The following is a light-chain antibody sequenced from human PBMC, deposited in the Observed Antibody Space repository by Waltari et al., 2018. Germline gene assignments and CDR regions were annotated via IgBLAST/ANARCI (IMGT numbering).Light chain of an antibody. V-gene: IGLV2-11*01. CDR1: TSDVGRYNY. Sequence: SALTQPRSVSGSPGQSVTISCTGTTSDVGRYNYVSWYQHPPGKAPELLMFDVTQRPSGVPDRFSGSKSANTASLTISGLQPDVEAGYYCCAFAGAYTWMFGGGTKVTVL. CDR3: CAFAGAYTWM. J-gene: IGLJ3*02. CDR2: DVT.